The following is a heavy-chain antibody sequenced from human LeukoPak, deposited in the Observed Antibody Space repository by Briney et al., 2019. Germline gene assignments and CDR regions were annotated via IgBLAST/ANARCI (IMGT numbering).Heavy chain of an antibody. V-gene: IGHV3-20*04. J-gene: IGHJ6*02. CDR2: LNWNGGST. CDR3: ARDRGMDYGMDV. CDR1: GFTFDDYA. D-gene: IGHD3-10*01. Sequence: GGSLRLSCAASGFTFDDYAMSWVRQAPGKGLEWVCWLNWNGGSTGYADSVKGRFTISRDNAKNSLSLQMNSLRAEDTALYYCARDRGMDYGMDVWGQGTTVTVSS.